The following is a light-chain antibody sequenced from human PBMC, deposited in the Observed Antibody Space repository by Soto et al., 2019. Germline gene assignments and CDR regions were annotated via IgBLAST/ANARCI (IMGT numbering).Light chain of an antibody. CDR1: SSDVGNYNH. CDR3: CSYAGSYTDV. Sequence: QSALTQPRSVSGPPGQSVTISCTGTSSDVGNYNHVSWYQQHPDKAPKLMIYDVSKRPSGVPDRFSGSKSGNTASLTISGLQAEDEADYYCCSYAGSYTDVFGTGTKLTVL. J-gene: IGLJ1*01. CDR2: DVS. V-gene: IGLV2-11*01.